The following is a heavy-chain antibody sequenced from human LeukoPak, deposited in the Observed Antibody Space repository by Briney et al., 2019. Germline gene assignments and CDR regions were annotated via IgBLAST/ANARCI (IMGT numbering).Heavy chain of an antibody. V-gene: IGHV4-4*02. D-gene: IGHD3-9*01. Sequence: SGTLSLTCAVSGGSISSSYWWSWVRQPPGKGLEWIGEIYHSGTTNYNPSLKSRVTISVDTSKNQFSLKLSSVTAADTAVYYCARGRYFDWPPAPYFDYWGQGTLVTVSS. CDR1: GGSISSSYW. J-gene: IGHJ4*02. CDR2: IYHSGTT. CDR3: ARGRYFDWPPAPYFDY.